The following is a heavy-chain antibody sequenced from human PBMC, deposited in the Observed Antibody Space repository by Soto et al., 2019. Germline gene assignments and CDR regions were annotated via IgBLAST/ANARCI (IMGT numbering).Heavy chain of an antibody. CDR2: IYYSGRT. Sequence: SETLSLTCSVAGASVSSPGYHWNWIRQHPGKGLEWIGDIYYSGRTTYNPSLNSRVTISIDTSQNNFSLKLRSVTAADTAVYYCATEHYLDGTNNLKDVWGQGTTVTVSS. D-gene: IGHD2-8*01. CDR3: ATEHYLDGTNNLKDV. CDR1: GASVSSPGYH. J-gene: IGHJ6*02. V-gene: IGHV4-31*03.